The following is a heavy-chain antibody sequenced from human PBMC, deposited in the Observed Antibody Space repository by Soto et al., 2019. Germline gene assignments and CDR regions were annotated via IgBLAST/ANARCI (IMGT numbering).Heavy chain of an antibody. Sequence: PSETLSLTCPVSGVSIINYYWTWIRQPAGKGLEWVGRIYSSGSASYNPSLKSRLSMSVDTSKNQFTLKLTSVTAADTALYYCARQTTYSSSWFDFWGHGTLVTVSS. D-gene: IGHD6-13*01. CDR3: ARQTTYSSSWFDF. CDR2: IYSSGSA. J-gene: IGHJ5*01. CDR1: GVSIINYY. V-gene: IGHV4-4*07.